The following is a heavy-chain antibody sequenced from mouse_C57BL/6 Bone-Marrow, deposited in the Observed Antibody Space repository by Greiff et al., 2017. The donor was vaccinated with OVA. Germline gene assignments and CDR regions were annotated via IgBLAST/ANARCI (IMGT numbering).Heavy chain of an antibody. V-gene: IGHV1-42*01. Sequence: DVKLVESGPELVKPGASVKISCKASGYSFTGYYMNWVKQSPEKSLEWIGEINPSTGGTTYNQKFKAKATLTVDKSSSTAYMQLKSLTSEDSAVYYCARLGLYDPPYYYAMDYWGQGTSVTVSS. CDR2: INPSTGGT. CDR3: ARLGLYDPPYYYAMDY. J-gene: IGHJ4*01. D-gene: IGHD2-3*01. CDR1: GYSFTGYY.